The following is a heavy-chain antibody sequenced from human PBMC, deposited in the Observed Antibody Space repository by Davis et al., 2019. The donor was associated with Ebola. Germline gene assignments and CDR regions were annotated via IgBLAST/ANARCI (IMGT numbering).Heavy chain of an antibody. CDR2: ITSSSTYI. CDR1: GFTFSSYS. D-gene: IGHD2-21*01. V-gene: IGHV3-21*01. J-gene: IGHJ4*02. Sequence: PRGSLRLSCAASGFTFSSYSMNWVRQAPGKGLEWVSSITSSSTYIYYADSVKGRFTISRDNAKNSLYLQMNNLRAEDTAVYYCARGGLWDYWGQGTLATVSS. CDR3: ARGGLWDY.